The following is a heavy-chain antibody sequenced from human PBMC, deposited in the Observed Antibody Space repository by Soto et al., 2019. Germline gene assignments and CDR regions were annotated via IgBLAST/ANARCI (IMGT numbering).Heavy chain of an antibody. Sequence: AETLSLTCAVSGCSFSSYYWSWIRQPPGKGLEWIGYIYYSGGTNYNPSLKSRVTISVDTSKNQFSLKLSSLTAADTAVYYCARRSGSDVVVPAATPHYYYYYMDVWGKGTTVTVSS. CDR2: IYYSGGT. CDR1: GCSFSSYY. CDR3: ARRSGSDVVVPAATPHYYYYYMDV. D-gene: IGHD2-2*01. J-gene: IGHJ6*03. V-gene: IGHV4-59*01.